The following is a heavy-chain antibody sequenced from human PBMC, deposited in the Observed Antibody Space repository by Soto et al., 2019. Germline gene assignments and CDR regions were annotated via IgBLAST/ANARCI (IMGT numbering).Heavy chain of an antibody. V-gene: IGHV3-74*01. D-gene: IGHD3-22*01. CDR2: INSDGSTI. Sequence: GGVPRLSCAASGFNFGPFWMHWVRQAPGKGLVWVSHINSDGSTIVYADSVKGRFTISRDNAKSTLFLQMNSLRVEDTAVYYCARHKYHSSGPSAYWGQGTLVTVSS. J-gene: IGHJ4*02. CDR3: ARHKYHSSGPSAY. CDR1: GFNFGPFW.